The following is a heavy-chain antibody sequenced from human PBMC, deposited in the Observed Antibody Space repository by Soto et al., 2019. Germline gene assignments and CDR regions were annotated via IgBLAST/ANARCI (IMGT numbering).Heavy chain of an antibody. CDR3: AVFDVDTAMVTSR. CDR2: IIPIFGTA. J-gene: IGHJ4*02. Sequence: ASVKVSCKASGGTFSSYAISWVRQAPGQGLEWMGGIIPIFGTANYAQKFQGRVTITADESTSTAYMELSSLRSEDTAVYYCAVFDVDTAMVTSRWGQGTLVTVSS. D-gene: IGHD5-18*01. CDR1: GGTFSSYA. V-gene: IGHV1-69*13.